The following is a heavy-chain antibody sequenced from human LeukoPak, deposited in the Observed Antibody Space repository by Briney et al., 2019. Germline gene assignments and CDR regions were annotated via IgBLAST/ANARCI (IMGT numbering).Heavy chain of an antibody. CDR1: GYSFTSYW. V-gene: IGHV5-10-1*01. J-gene: IGHJ4*02. Sequence: GESLQISCKGSGYSFTSYWISWVRQMLGKGLEWMGTIDPSDSYTNYNPSFQGHVTISADKSINTAYLQWSSLKASDTAMYYCARRSGNWNPIDYWGQGTLVTVSS. CDR2: IDPSDSYT. CDR3: ARRSGNWNPIDY. D-gene: IGHD1-20*01.